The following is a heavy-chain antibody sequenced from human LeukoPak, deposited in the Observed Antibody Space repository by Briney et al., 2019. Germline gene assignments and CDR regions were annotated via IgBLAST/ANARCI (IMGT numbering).Heavy chain of an antibody. CDR1: GGSFSGYY. V-gene: IGHV4-34*01. Sequence: SETLSLTCAAYGGSFSGYYWSWIRQPPGKGLEWIGEINHSGSTNYNPSLKSRVTISVDTSKNQFSLKLSSVTAADTAVYYCARGQGFVVVPAAIKFDPWGQGTLVTVSS. J-gene: IGHJ5*02. D-gene: IGHD2-2*02. CDR2: INHSGST. CDR3: ARGQGFVVVPAAIKFDP.